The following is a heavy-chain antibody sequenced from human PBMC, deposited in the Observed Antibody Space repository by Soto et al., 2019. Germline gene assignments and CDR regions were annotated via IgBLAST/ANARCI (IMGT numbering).Heavy chain of an antibody. Sequence: PSETLSLTCTVSGGFISSYYWSRIRQPPGKGLEWIGYIYYSGSTNYNPSLKSRVTISVDTSKNQFSLKLSSVTAADTAVYYCARRYGDYFDFWGQGTLVTVSS. D-gene: IGHD4-17*01. CDR3: ARRYGDYFDF. CDR2: IYYSGST. V-gene: IGHV4-59*08. J-gene: IGHJ4*02. CDR1: GGFISSYY.